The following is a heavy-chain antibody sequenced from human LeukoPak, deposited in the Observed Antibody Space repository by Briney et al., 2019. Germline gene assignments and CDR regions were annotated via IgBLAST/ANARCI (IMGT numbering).Heavy chain of an antibody. J-gene: IGHJ4*02. CDR3: AKSGYNRFDY. CDR2: INSDGSST. CDR1: GFTFSSYW. D-gene: IGHD5-24*01. V-gene: IGHV3-74*01. Sequence: GGSLRLSCAASGFTFSSYWMHWVRHAPGKGLVWVSRINSDGSSTSYADSVKGRFTISRDNAKNTPYLQMNSLRAEDTAVYFCAKSGYNRFDYWGQGTLVTVSS.